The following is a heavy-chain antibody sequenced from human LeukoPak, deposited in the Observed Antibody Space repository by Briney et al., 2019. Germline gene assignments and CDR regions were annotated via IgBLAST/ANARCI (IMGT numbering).Heavy chain of an antibody. Sequence: ASVKVSCKASGYTFTSYGISWVRQSPGQGLEWMGWISAYNGNTNYAQKLQGRVTMTTDTSTSTAYMELRSLRSDDTAVYYCAREHYCSSTSCYFNWFDPWGQGTLVTVSS. CDR1: GYTFTSYG. CDR2: ISAYNGNT. J-gene: IGHJ5*02. CDR3: AREHYCSSTSCYFNWFDP. D-gene: IGHD2-2*01. V-gene: IGHV1-18*01.